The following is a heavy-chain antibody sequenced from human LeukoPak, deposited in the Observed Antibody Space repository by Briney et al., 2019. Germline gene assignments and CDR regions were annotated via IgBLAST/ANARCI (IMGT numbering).Heavy chain of an antibody. D-gene: IGHD2-21*01. CDR2: IYAGGST. Sequence: PGGSLRLFCVVSGATVSSNYMSWVRQAPGKGLEWVSVIYAGGSTFYADSVKGRFTISRDNSKNTMYLQMNSLRAEDTAVYYCARDFAGYWGQGTLVTVSS. V-gene: IGHV3-53*01. CDR1: GATVSSNY. J-gene: IGHJ4*02. CDR3: ARDFAGY.